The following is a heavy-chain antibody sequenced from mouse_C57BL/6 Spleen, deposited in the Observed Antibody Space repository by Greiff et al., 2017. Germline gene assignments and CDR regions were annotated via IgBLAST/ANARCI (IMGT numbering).Heavy chain of an antibody. CDR1: GYSITSGYY. CDR3: ARKRMEDFDY. CDR2: ISYDGSN. V-gene: IGHV3-6*01. J-gene: IGHJ2*01. D-gene: IGHD2-3*01. Sequence: EVKLMESGPGLVKPSQSLSLTCSVTGYSITSGYYWNWIRQFPGNKLEWMGYISYDGSNNYNPSLKNRISITRDTSKNQFFLKLNSVTTEDTATYYCARKRMEDFDYGGQGTTLTVSS.